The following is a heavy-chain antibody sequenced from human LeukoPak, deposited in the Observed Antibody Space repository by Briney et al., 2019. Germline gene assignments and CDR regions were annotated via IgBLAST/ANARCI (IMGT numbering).Heavy chain of an antibody. J-gene: IGHJ4*02. V-gene: IGHV3-23*01. CDR2: ISDTGNT. CDR3: AKGVVAPRPFDY. D-gene: IGHD2-2*01. Sequence: LAGGSLRLSCAASGFTLSSYAMSWVRQAPGKGLEWVSAISDTGNTYHADSVKGRFTISRDNSKNTLYLQMNSLRAEDTAVYYCAKGVVAPRPFDYWGQGTLVTVSS. CDR1: GFTLSSYA.